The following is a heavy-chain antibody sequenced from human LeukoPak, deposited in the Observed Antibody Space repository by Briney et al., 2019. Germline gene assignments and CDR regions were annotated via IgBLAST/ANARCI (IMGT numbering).Heavy chain of an antibody. CDR1: GYTFTGYY. Sequence: SCKASGYTFTGYYMHWVRQAPGKGLEWVAVISYDGSNKYYGDSVKGRFTVSRDNSKNTVYLQMNSLRAEDTAVYYCAKVHLTYYYDSSGYGFQDYWGQGTLVTVSS. CDR2: ISYDGSNK. V-gene: IGHV3-30*18. J-gene: IGHJ4*02. D-gene: IGHD3-22*01. CDR3: AKVHLTYYYDSSGYGFQDY.